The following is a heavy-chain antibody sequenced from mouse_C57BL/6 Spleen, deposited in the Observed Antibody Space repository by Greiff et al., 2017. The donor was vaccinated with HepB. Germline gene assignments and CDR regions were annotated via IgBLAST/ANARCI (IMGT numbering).Heavy chain of an antibody. J-gene: IGHJ2*01. CDR1: GYTFTDYY. CDR2: INPNNGGT. D-gene: IGHD1-1*01. Sequence: VQLQQSGPELVKPGASVKISCKASGYTFTDYYMNWVKQSHGKSLEWIGDINPNNGGTSYNQKFKGKATLTVDKSSSTAYMELRSLTSEDSAVYYCARISYYYGSSPPYFDYWGQGTTLTVSS. V-gene: IGHV1-26*01. CDR3: ARISYYYGSSPPYFDY.